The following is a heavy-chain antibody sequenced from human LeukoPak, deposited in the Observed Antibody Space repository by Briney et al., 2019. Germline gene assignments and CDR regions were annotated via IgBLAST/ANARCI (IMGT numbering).Heavy chain of an antibody. J-gene: IGHJ4*02. V-gene: IGHV3-48*04. D-gene: IGHD3-9*01. CDR2: ISSSSSTI. Sequence: GGSLRLSCAASGFTFSSYSMNWVRQAPGKGLEWVSYISSSSSTIYYADSVKGRFTISRDNAKNSLYLQMNSLRAEDTALYYCAKTLREYYDILAGTVFDYWGQGTLVTVSS. CDR1: GFTFSSYS. CDR3: AKTLREYYDILAGTVFDY.